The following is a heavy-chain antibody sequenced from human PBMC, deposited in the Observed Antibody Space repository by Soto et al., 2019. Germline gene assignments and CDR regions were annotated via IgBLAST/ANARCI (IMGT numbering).Heavy chain of an antibody. Sequence: EVQLVESGGGLVQPGGSLRLSCAASGFTFSSYSMNWVRQAPGKWLEWVSYISSSSSTIYYADSVKGRFTISRDNAKNSLYLQMNSLRDEDTAVYYCARDGSPFFGVVIGYFDYWGQGTLVTVSS. CDR2: ISSSSSTI. CDR3: ARDGSPFFGVVIGYFDY. D-gene: IGHD3-3*01. V-gene: IGHV3-48*02. CDR1: GFTFSSYS. J-gene: IGHJ4*02.